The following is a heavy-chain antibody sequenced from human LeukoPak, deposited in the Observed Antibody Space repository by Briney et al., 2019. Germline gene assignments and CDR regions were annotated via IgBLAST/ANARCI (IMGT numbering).Heavy chain of an antibody. D-gene: IGHD2-15*01. CDR1: GYTFSSYE. J-gene: IGHJ5*02. CDR2: ISSNGSNI. CDR3: ARVGVVVAATGNLWFDP. Sequence: GGSLRLSCAASGYTFSSYEMNWVRQAPGKGLEWVSYISSNGSNIDYADSVKGRFTISRDNANNSLYLQMNSLRAEDTAVYYCARVGVVVAATGNLWFDPWGQGPLVTVSS. V-gene: IGHV3-48*03.